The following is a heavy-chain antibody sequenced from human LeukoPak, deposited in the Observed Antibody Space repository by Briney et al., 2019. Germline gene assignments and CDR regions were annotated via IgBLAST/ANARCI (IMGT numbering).Heavy chain of an antibody. CDR2: IYHSGST. CDR3: ARDGYSGNDGL. J-gene: IGHJ4*02. Sequence: TSETLSLTCTVSGGSISTYYWSWIRQPPGKGLEWIGYIYHSGSTKYNPSLKSRVTISVDTSKNQFSLKLSSVTAAGTAVYYCARDGYSGNDGLWGQGTLVTVSS. D-gene: IGHD5-12*01. CDR1: GGSISTYY. V-gene: IGHV4-59*01.